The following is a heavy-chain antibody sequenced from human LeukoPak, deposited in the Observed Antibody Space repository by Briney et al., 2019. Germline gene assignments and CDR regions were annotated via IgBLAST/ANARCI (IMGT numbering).Heavy chain of an antibody. CDR3: ARYSSGWYFRFDY. CDR2: IKQDGSEK. CDR1: GFTFSSYW. V-gene: IGHV3-7*03. J-gene: IGHJ4*02. Sequence: GGSLRLSCAASGFTFSSYWMSWVRQAPGKGLEWVASIKQDGSEKYYVDSVKGRFTISRDNAKNSLYLQMNSLRAEDTAVYYCARYSSGWYFRFDYWGQGTLVTVSS. D-gene: IGHD6-19*01.